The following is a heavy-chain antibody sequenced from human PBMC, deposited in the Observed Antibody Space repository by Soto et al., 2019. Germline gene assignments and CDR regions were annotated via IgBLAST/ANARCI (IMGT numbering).Heavy chain of an antibody. V-gene: IGHV1-24*01. CDR3: ARDRCTNGVCPDY. J-gene: IGHJ4*02. CDR1: GYTLTELS. CDR2: FDLENGET. Sequence: ASVKVSCKVSGYTLTELSIHWVRQAPGEGLEWMGGFDLENGETIYAQRFQGRVTMTEESSADTPYMELSSLRSEDTAVYYCARDRCTNGVCPDYWGQGTLVTVSS. D-gene: IGHD2-8*01.